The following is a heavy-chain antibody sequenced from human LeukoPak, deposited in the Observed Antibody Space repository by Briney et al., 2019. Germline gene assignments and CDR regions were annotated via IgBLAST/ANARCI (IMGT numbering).Heavy chain of an antibody. J-gene: IGHJ6*03. Sequence: GGSLRLSCAASGFTFDDYGMSWVRQAPGKGPEWVSGINWNGGSTGYADSVKGRFTISRDNAKNSLYLQMNSLRAEDTALYYCARVGATLLGYYYYYMDVWGKGTTVTVSS. V-gene: IGHV3-20*04. CDR2: INWNGGST. CDR1: GFTFDDYG. D-gene: IGHD2-15*01. CDR3: ARVGATLLGYYYYYMDV.